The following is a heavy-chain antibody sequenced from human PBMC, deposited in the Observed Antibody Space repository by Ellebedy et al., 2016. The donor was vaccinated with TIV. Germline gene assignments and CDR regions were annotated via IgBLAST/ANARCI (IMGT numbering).Heavy chain of an antibody. CDR3: ARVPFSWYYGSGSSLDFDY. D-gene: IGHD3-10*01. CDR1: GGSISSGDYY. V-gene: IGHV4-30-4*01. J-gene: IGHJ4*02. Sequence: SETLSLXXTVSGGSISSGDYYWSWIRQPPGKGLEWIGYIYYSGSTYYNPSLKSRVTISVDTSKNQFSLKLSSVTAADTAVYYCARVPFSWYYGSGSSLDFDYWGQGTLVTVSS. CDR2: IYYSGST.